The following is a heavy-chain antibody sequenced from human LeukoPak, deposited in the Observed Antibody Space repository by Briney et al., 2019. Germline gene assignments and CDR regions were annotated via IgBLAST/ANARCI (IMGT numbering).Heavy chain of an antibody. V-gene: IGHV1-46*01. Sequence: ASVKVSCKASGYTFTSYFIHWVRQAPGQGLEWMGVINPSGGSTSYAQTFQGRVTMTRDTSTSTAYMELSSLRSDDTAVYYCARARAGQWLVPYYFDYWGQGTLVTVSS. J-gene: IGHJ4*02. CDR2: INPSGGST. CDR3: ARARAGQWLVPYYFDY. D-gene: IGHD6-19*01. CDR1: GYTFTSYF.